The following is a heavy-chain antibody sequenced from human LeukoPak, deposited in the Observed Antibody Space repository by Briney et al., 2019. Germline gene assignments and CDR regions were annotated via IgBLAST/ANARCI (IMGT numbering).Heavy chain of an antibody. D-gene: IGHD1-26*01. CDR2: ISGKSSTI. CDR1: AFTFSDYS. CDR3: ARDRMKSGSYYFDY. J-gene: IGHJ4*02. Sequence: PGGSLRLSCAASAFTFSDYSMNWVRQAPGQGLERVSYISGKSSTIYYADSVKGRFTISRDNAKNTMYLQMNSLRAEDTAVYYCARDRMKSGSYYFDYWGPGTLVTVSS. V-gene: IGHV3-48*01.